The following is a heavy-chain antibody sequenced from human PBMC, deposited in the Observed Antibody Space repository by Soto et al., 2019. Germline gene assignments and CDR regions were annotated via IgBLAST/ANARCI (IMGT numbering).Heavy chain of an antibody. CDR3: ARDLLELRRNYYYYYGMDV. V-gene: IGHV4-61*01. J-gene: IGHJ6*02. D-gene: IGHD1-7*01. Sequence: SETLSLTCTVSGGSVSSGNYYWSWIRQPPGKGLEWIGYLYDSGSTDYNPSLKSRVTISVDTSKNQFSLKLSSVTAADTAVYYCARDLLELRRNYYYYYGMDVWGQGTTVTVSS. CDR2: LYDSGST. CDR1: GGSVSSGNYY.